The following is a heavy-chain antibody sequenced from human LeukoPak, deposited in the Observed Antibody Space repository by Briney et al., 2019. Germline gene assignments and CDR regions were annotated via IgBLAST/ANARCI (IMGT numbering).Heavy chain of an antibody. CDR2: VDHTGST. CDR1: DDSITMYY. Sequence: SETLSLTCTVSDDSITMYYWTWIRQPPGKGLEWIGYVDHTGSTKFNPSLNGRVSISRDTPNNFFSLRLRSVTAADTAVYFCARGRVSSSTWYSTYYYFFYMDFWGKGTTVTVSS. V-gene: IGHV4-59*01. J-gene: IGHJ6*03. D-gene: IGHD4-11*01. CDR3: ARGRVSSSTWYSTYYYFFYMDF.